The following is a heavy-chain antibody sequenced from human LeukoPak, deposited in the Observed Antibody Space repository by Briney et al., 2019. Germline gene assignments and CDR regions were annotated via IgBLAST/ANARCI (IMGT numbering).Heavy chain of an antibody. V-gene: IGHV3-53*01. D-gene: IGHD4/OR15-4a*01. CDR1: GFTFSSYA. CDR2: IYSGGST. J-gene: IGHJ4*02. CDR3: ARRAGAYSHPYDY. Sequence: GGSLRLSCAASGFTFSSYAMNWVRQAPGKGLEWVSVIYSGGSTYYADSVKGRFTISRDNSKNTLYLQMNSLRAEDTAVYYCARRAGAYSHPYDYWGQGTLVTVSS.